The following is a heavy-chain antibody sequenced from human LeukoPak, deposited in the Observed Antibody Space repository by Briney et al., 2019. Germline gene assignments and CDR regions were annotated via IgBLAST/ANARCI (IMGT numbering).Heavy chain of an antibody. D-gene: IGHD6-19*01. CDR1: GFTFSSYW. CDR3: ARVFRQPGIAVAGTDY. J-gene: IGHJ4*02. Sequence: PGGSLRLSCAASGFTFSSYWMSWVRQAPGKGLEWVANIKQDGSEKYYVDSVKGRFTISRDNAKNSLYLQMNSLRAEDTAVYYCARVFRQPGIAVAGTDYWGQGTLVTVSS. V-gene: IGHV3-7*01. CDR2: IKQDGSEK.